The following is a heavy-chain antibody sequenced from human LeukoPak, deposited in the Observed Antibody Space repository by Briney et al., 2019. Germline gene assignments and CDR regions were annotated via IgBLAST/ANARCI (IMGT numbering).Heavy chain of an antibody. CDR2: MNPNSGNT. D-gene: IGHD3-10*01. CDR1: GYTFTSYD. V-gene: IGHV1-8*01. J-gene: IGHJ6*02. Sequence: GASVKVSCKASGYTFTSYDINWVRQATGQGLEWMGWMNPNSGNTGYAQKFQGRVTMTRNTSISTAYMELSSLRSEDTAVYHCARGGSESGNVLLWFGELLQTKPNYYYYYGMDVWGQGTTVTVSS. CDR3: ARGGSESGNVLLWFGELLQTKPNYYYYYGMDV.